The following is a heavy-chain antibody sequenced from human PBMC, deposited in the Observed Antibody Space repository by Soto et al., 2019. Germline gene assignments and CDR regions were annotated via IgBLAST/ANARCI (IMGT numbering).Heavy chain of an antibody. V-gene: IGHV3-11*01. CDR1: GFTFSDYY. Sequence: GGSLRLSCAASGFTFSDYYMSWIRQAPGKGLEWVSYISSSGSTIYYGDSLKGRFTISRDNAKNSMYLQMNSLIAEAKALYCGSRVKSGLNYYGSGSHQYDFDYWGQGPLVTVSS. D-gene: IGHD3-10*01. J-gene: IGHJ4*02. CDR3: SRVKSGLNYYGSGSHQYDFDY. CDR2: ISSSGSTI.